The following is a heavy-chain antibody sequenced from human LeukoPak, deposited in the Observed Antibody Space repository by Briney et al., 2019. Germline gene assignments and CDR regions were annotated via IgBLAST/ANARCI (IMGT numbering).Heavy chain of an antibody. CDR2: IIPIFGTA. J-gene: IGHJ6*03. V-gene: IGHV1-69*13. CDR3: ARDPGPYYYYMDV. CDR1: GGTFSSYA. Sequence: SVNVSCKASGGTFSSYAISWVRQAPGQGLEWMGGIIPIFGTANYAQKFQGRVTITADESTSTAYMELSSLRSEDTAVYYCARDPGPYYYYMDVWGKGTTVTVSS.